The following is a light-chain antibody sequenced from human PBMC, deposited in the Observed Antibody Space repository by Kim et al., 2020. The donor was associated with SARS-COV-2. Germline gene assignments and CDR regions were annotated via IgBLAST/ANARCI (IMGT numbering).Light chain of an antibody. J-gene: IGLJ1*01. CDR1: KLGDKY. V-gene: IGLV3-1*01. Sequence: ELTQPPSVSVSPGQTASITCSGDKLGDKYACWYQQKPGQSPVLVIYQDSKRPSGIPERFSGSNSGNTATLTISGTQAMDEAYYYCQAWDSSTAVFGTGTKVTVL. CDR2: QDS. CDR3: QAWDSSTAV.